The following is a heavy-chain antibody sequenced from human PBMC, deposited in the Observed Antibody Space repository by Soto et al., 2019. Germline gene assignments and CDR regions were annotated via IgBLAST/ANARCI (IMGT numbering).Heavy chain of an antibody. CDR3: ARGQGAAIGDYYYHGMDV. CDR2: IRSRANNFAT. CDR1: GFIFSGSA. V-gene: IGHV3-73*01. J-gene: IGHJ6*02. D-gene: IGHD2-2*02. Sequence: GGSLRLSCAASGFIFSGSAIHWVRQASGKGLEWVGRIRSRANNFATSSAASVKGRFTFSRDDSKNTAYLQMNALKPEDTAVYYCARGQGAAIGDYYYHGMDVWGQGTTVTVSS.